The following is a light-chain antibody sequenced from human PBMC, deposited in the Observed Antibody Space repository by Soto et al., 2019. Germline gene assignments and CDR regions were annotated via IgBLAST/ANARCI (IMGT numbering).Light chain of an antibody. V-gene: IGLV2-14*01. CDR2: GVT. Sequence: QSARTQPASVSRSPGQSIAISCTGTSSDVGGFNYVSWYQHHPGKAPKLIIYGVTNRPSGVSDRFSGSKSGNTASLTISGLQAEDEADYHCSSYTNRNTYLFGTGTKVTVL. CDR1: SSDVGGFNY. CDR3: SSYTNRNTYL. J-gene: IGLJ1*01.